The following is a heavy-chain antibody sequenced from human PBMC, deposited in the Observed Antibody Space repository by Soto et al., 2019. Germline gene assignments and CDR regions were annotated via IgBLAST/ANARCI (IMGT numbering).Heavy chain of an antibody. J-gene: IGHJ4*02. V-gene: IGHV4-34*01. CDR1: GGSLSGYY. CDR3: ARGQEGVVATH. Sequence: QVQLQQWGAGLLKPSETLSLTCVVYGGSLSGYYWSWIRQPPGKGLEWIGEIKDGGLTNYSPSLKSXXIXSXXRPKNQFSLKLHSVTAADTAVYYCARGQEGVVATHWDQGSLVTVSS. CDR2: IKDGGLT. D-gene: IGHD5-12*01.